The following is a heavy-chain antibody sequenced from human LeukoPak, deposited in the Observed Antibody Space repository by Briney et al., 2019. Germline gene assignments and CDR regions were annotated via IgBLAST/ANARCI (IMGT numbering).Heavy chain of an antibody. Sequence: PSETLSLTCTVSGYSISSGYYWGWIRQPPGKGLEWIGSIYHSGSTYYNPSLKSRVTISVDTSKNQFSLRLSSMTATDTAVYYCARLNKPGWFDPWGQGTLVTVSS. D-gene: IGHD1-14*01. J-gene: IGHJ5*02. CDR2: IYHSGST. CDR1: GYSISSGYY. V-gene: IGHV4-38-2*02. CDR3: ARLNKPGWFDP.